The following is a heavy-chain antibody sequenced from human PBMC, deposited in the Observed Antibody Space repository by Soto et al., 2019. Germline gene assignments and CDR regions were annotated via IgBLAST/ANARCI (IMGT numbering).Heavy chain of an antibody. CDR3: ARDHRWGYEYGDYGDS. CDR2: IHRNGAGT. CDR1: GFSVDEYG. J-gene: IGHJ5*01. Sequence: EVQLVESGGSVVRPGGSLRLACAASGFSVDEYGMSWVRQAPGKGLEWVSGIHRNGAGTGYADSVKGRFTISRDDAKNSLYLQMNSLRAEDTAFYYCARDHRWGYEYGDYGDSWGQETLVTVSS. V-gene: IGHV3-20*04. D-gene: IGHD4-17*01.